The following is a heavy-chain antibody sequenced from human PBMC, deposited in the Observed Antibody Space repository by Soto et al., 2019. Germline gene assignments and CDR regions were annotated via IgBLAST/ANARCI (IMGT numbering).Heavy chain of an antibody. Sequence: GGSLRLSCAASGFTFSNYAMSWVRQAPGKGLEWVSAISGSGGSTYYADSVKGRFTISRDHSKNTLYLQMNSLRAEDTAVYYCANGATVYSSSWYGGYWGQGTLVTVSS. D-gene: IGHD6-13*01. V-gene: IGHV3-23*01. CDR1: GFTFSNYA. CDR2: ISGSGGST. CDR3: ANGATVYSSSWYGGY. J-gene: IGHJ4*02.